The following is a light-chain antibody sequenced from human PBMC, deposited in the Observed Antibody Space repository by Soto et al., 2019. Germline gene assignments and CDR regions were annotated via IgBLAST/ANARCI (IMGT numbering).Light chain of an antibody. Sequence: QSVLTQPPSASGTPGQRVTISCSTTNSNVGSNHVNWYQQLPGIAPTLTINDNVERPSGVPDRFSGGLSGTEAALAISGRQSDDEADYYCSAWDESLNAWVIGGGTKLTVL. CDR1: NSNVGSNH. CDR3: SAWDESLNAWV. J-gene: IGLJ3*02. CDR2: DNV. V-gene: IGLV1-44*01.